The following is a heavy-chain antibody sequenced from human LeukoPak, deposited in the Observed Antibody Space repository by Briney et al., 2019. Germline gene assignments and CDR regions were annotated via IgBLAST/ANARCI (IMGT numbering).Heavy chain of an antibody. Sequence: GASVKVSCKASGYTFTGYYMHWVRQAPGQGLELMGWINPNSGGTNYAQKFQGRVTMTRDTSISTAYMELSRLRSDDTAVYYCAKARYDSSGYSYLEVPPHPDYWGQGTLVTVSS. CDR1: GYTFTGYY. CDR2: INPNSGGT. J-gene: IGHJ4*02. D-gene: IGHD3-22*01. V-gene: IGHV1-2*02. CDR3: AKARYDSSGYSYLEVPPHPDY.